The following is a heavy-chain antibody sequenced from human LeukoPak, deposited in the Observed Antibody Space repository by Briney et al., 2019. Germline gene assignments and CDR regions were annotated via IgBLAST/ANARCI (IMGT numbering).Heavy chain of an antibody. V-gene: IGHV3-48*03. D-gene: IGHD3-10*02. CDR1: VFTFSSFE. CDR3: AELGITMIGGV. Sequence: PGVSLRLSCAASVFTFSSFEMNGVRRAPGKGLEWVSYISSSRTTIYYADSVKGRFTISRDNAKNSLYLQMNSLRAEDTAVYYCAELGITMIGGVWGKGTTVTISS. CDR2: ISSSRTTI. J-gene: IGHJ6*04.